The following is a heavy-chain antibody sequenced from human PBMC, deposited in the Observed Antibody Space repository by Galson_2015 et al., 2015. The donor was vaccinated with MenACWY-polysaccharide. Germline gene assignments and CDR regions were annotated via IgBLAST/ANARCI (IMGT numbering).Heavy chain of an antibody. Sequence: SLRLSCAASGSRFSNSGMHWVRQAPGKGLEWVAVTQYDGSNKVYADSVKGRFTISRANSKNTVFLEMNTLGVEDTAVYYCAREGRKNVVPGFGSWGQGT. V-gene: IGHV3-33*01. J-gene: IGHJ3*01. CDR3: AREGRKNVVPGFGS. CDR2: TQYDGSNK. CDR1: GSRFSNSG. D-gene: IGHD5-18*01.